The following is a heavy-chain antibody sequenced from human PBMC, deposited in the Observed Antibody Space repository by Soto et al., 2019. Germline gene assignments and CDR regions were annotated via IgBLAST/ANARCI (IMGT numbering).Heavy chain of an antibody. D-gene: IGHD1-7*01. J-gene: IGHJ4*02. CDR2: INAGNGNT. CDR1: GYTFTSYA. V-gene: IGHV1-3*01. CDR3: AREDNWNYGIDY. Sequence: ASVKVSCKASGYTFTSYAMHWVRQAPGQRLEWMGWINAGNGNTKYSQKFQGRVTITRDTSASTAYMELSSLRSEDTAVYYCAREDNWNYGIDYWGLGTLVTVSS.